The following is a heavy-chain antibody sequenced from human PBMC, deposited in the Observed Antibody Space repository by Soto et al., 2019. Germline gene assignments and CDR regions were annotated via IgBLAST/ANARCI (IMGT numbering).Heavy chain of an antibody. D-gene: IGHD3-22*01. J-gene: IGHJ4*02. V-gene: IGHV3-9*01. Sequence: GGSLRLSCAASGFTFDDYAMHWVRQAPGKGLEWVSGISWNSGSIGYADSVKGRFTVSRDNAKNSLYLQMNSLRAEDTALYYCAKGYYYDSGGPFDYWGQGTLVTVSS. CDR1: GFTFDDYA. CDR2: ISWNSGSI. CDR3: AKGYYYDSGGPFDY.